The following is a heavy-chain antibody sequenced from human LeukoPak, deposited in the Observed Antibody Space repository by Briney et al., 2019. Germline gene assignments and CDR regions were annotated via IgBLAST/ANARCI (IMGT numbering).Heavy chain of an antibody. CDR2: ISTSSNI. V-gene: IGHV3-21*01. J-gene: IGHJ4*02. CDR1: GFPFSSYS. CDR3: ARDRTYGSGSYSFDY. D-gene: IGHD3-10*01. Sequence: PGRSLRLSCAASGFPFSSYSMNWVRQAPGKGLEWVSSISTSSNIYYADSVKGRFTISRDNAKNSLYLQMNSLRAEDTAVYYCARDRTYGSGSYSFDYWGQGTLVTVSS.